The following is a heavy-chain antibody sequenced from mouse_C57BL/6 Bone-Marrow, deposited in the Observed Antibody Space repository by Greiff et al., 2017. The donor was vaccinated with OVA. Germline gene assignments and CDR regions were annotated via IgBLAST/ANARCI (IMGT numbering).Heavy chain of an antibody. V-gene: IGHV1-81*01. J-gene: IGHJ3*01. D-gene: IGHD2-1*01. CDR3: ARGGYYGLAY. CDR1: GYTFTSSG. CDR2: IYPRSGNS. Sequence: QVQLQQSGAELARPGASVKLSCKASGYTFTSSGISWVKQRTGQGLEWIGEIYPRSGNSYSNEKFKGKATLTADKSSSTAYMELRSLTSEDSAVXFCARGGYYGLAYWGQGTLVTGSA.